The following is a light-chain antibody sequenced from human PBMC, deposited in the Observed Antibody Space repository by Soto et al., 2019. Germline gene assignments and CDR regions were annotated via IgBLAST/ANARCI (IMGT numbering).Light chain of an antibody. CDR2: GAS. J-gene: IGKJ1*01. V-gene: IGKV3-15*01. CDR1: QSVTSN. Sequence: EIVMTQSPATLSVSPGERATLSCRASQSVTSNLAWYQQKPGQAPMLLIYGASTRATGIPARFSGSGSGTEFTLTITSLQSEDFAVYYCQQYNNWPSVTFGQGTKVDIK. CDR3: QQYNNWPSVT.